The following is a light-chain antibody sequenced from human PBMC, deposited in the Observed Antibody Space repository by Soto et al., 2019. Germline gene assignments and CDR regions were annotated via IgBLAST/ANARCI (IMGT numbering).Light chain of an antibody. V-gene: IGKV3-20*01. CDR3: QQYVTSPFT. J-gene: IGKJ4*01. CDR2: AAS. CDR1: QSISSNY. Sequence: TQSPSTLSASVGDRVTITCRASQSISSNYLAWYQQKPGQAPRLLIYAASSRATGIPDRFTGSASGTDFTLTISRLEPEDFAVYYCQQYVTSPFTFGGGTKVDIK.